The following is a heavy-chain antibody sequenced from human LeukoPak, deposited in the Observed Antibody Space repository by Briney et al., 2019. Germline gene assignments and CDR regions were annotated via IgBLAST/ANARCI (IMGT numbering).Heavy chain of an antibody. J-gene: IGHJ4*02. CDR2: INPYNGNT. CDR3: ASTYCSDGSCYWFSLDY. V-gene: IGHV1-18*01. D-gene: IGHD2-15*01. Sequence: ASVKVSCKASGYTFTSYDISWVRQAPGQGLEWMGWINPYNGNTKYVQKLQGRVTMTTDTSTSTAYMELRSLRSDDTAVYYCASTYCSDGSCYWFSLDYWGQGTLVTVSS. CDR1: GYTFTSYD.